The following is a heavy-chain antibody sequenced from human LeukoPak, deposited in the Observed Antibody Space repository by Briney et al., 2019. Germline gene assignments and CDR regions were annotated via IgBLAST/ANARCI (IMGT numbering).Heavy chain of an antibody. V-gene: IGHV3-30*04. CDR1: AFTFSTYS. CDR2: ISYDGPNK. Sequence: PGRSLRLSCAASAFTFSTYSMHWVRQAPGKGLEWVAAISYDGPNKNYADSVKGRFTISRDNSKNTLYLQVSSLRPEDTAVYYCTRGRVVVTAQFRAGIDFWGQGTLVTASS. J-gene: IGHJ4*02. CDR3: TRGRVVVTAQFRAGIDF. D-gene: IGHD2-21*02.